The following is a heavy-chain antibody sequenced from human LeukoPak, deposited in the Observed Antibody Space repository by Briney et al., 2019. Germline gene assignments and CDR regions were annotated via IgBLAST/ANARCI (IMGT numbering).Heavy chain of an antibody. J-gene: IGHJ5*02. CDR2: ISGSGGST. D-gene: IGHD3-22*01. Sequence: GGTLRLSCAASGFTFSSYGMSWVRQAPGKGLEWVSAISGSGGSTYYADSVKGRFTISRDNSKNTLYLQMNSLRAEDTAVYYCAKYGLSYDSGGYPPWGQGTLVTVSS. CDR1: GFTFSSYG. V-gene: IGHV3-23*01. CDR3: AKYGLSYDSGGYPP.